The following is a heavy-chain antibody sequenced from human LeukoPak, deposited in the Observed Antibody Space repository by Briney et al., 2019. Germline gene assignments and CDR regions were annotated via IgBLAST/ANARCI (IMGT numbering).Heavy chain of an antibody. J-gene: IGHJ4*02. CDR2: INTNTGNP. D-gene: IGHD6-13*01. CDR3: ARGMGSSSWYSSPDY. Sequence: ASVKVSCKASGYTFTSYAMNWVRQAPGQGLEWMGWINTNTGNPTYAPGFTGRFVFSLDTAVSTAYLQISSLKAEDTAVYYCARGMGSSSWYSSPDYWGQGTLVTVSS. CDR1: GYTFTSYA. V-gene: IGHV7-4-1*02.